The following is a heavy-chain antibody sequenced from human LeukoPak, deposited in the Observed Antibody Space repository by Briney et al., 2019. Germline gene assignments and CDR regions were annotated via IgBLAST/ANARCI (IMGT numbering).Heavy chain of an antibody. J-gene: IGHJ6*02. Sequence: GGSLRLSCAASVFTFSSYGMHWVRQAPGKGLEWVSVIYRGGSTYYADSVKGRFTISRDNSKNTLYLQMNSLRAEDTAVYYCARDLRGATPYYYYGMDVWGQGTTVTVSS. CDR2: IYRGGST. V-gene: IGHV3-NL1*01. CDR3: ARDLRGATPYYYYGMDV. CDR1: VFTFSSYG. D-gene: IGHD3-16*01.